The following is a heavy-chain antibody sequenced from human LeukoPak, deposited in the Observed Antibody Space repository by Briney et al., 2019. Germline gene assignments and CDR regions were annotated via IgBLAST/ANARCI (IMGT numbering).Heavy chain of an antibody. V-gene: IGHV1-8*01. CDR1: GYTFTSYD. CDR3: ARGLSSSWRLDGFDI. CDR2: MNPNSGNT. D-gene: IGHD6-13*01. Sequence: ASVKVSCKASGYTFTSYDINWVRQATGQGLEWMGWMNPNSGNTGYAQKFQGRVTMTRNTSISTAYMELSSLRSEDTAVYYCARGLSSSWRLDGFDIWGQGTMVTVSS. J-gene: IGHJ3*02.